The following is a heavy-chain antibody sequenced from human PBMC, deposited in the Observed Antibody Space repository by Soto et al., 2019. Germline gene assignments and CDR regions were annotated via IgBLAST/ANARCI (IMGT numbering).Heavy chain of an antibody. V-gene: IGHV4-39*02. CDR1: GGSISSSSYY. CDR3: ARELGGYYLFDY. Sequence: SETLSLTCTVSGGSISSSSYYWGWIRQPPGKGLEWIGSIYYSGSTYYNPSLKSRVTISVDTSKNQFSLKLSSVTAADTAVYYCARELGGYYLFDYWGQGTLVTVSS. D-gene: IGHD3-22*01. J-gene: IGHJ4*02. CDR2: IYYSGST.